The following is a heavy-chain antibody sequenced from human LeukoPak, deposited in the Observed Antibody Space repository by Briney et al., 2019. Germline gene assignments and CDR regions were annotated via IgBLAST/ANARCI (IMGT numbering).Heavy chain of an antibody. CDR2: ISSSSSYI. J-gene: IGHJ4*02. D-gene: IGHD4-23*01. CDR3: ARARTTVVKEGRHFDY. V-gene: IGHV3-21*01. CDR1: GFTFSSYS. Sequence: GGSLRLSCAASGFTFSSYSMNWVRQAPGKGLEWVSFISSSSSYIYYADSVKGRFTISRDNAKNSLYLQMNSLRAEDTAVYYCARARTTVVKEGRHFDYWGQGTLVTVSS.